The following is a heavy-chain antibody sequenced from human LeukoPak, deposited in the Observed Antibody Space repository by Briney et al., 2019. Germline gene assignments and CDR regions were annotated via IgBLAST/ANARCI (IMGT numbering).Heavy chain of an antibody. CDR1: GGSISTSSYY. CDR2: IYYSGRT. CDR3: ARQTGGYYFNY. J-gene: IGHJ4*02. V-gene: IGHV4-39*01. D-gene: IGHD3-16*01. Sequence: PSETLSLTCTVSGGSISTSSYYWGWIRQPPGKGVGWIGSIYYSGRTYNNPTLKSRATISVDTSKNQFSLKLSSVTAADTAVYYCARQTGGYYFNYWGQGTLVTVSS.